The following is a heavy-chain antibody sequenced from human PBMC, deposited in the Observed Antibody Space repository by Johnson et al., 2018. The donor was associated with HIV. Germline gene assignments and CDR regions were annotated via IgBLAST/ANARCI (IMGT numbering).Heavy chain of an antibody. CDR3: YCTEHFGEGSESKGTFDA. J-gene: IGHJ3*01. CDR1: GFTFSTYA. D-gene: IGHD4/OR15-4a*01. CDR2: ISYDGSNK. V-gene: IGHV3-30-3*01. Sequence: QVQLVESGGGVVQPGRSLRLSCGASGFTFSTYAVHWVRQAPGKGLEWVAVISYDGSNKYYADSVKGRFTISRDNSKNTLYLQMTSLRQADTAVYSCYCTEHFGEGSESKGTFDAWGQGTMVTVSS.